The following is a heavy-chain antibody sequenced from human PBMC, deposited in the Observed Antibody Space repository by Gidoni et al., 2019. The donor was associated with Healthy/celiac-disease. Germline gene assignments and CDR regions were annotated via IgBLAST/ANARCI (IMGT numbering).Heavy chain of an antibody. CDR1: GGSISSSSYY. CDR2: IYYGGST. V-gene: IGHV4-39*01. CDR3: ARRIAAAGSDWFDP. D-gene: IGHD6-13*01. J-gene: IGHJ5*02. Sequence: QLQLQESGPGLVKPSETLSLTCTVSGGSISSSSYYWGWIRQPPGKGLEWIGSIYYGGSTYYNPSLKSRVTISVDTSKNQFSLKLSSVTAADTAVYYCARRIAAAGSDWFDPWGQGTLVTVSS.